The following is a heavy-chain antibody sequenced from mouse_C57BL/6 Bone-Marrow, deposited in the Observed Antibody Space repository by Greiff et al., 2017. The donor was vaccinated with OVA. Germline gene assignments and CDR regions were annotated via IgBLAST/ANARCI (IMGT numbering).Heavy chain of an antibody. CDR2: IDPENGDT. CDR1: GFNIKDDY. D-gene: IGHD1-1*01. V-gene: IGHV14-4*01. CDR3: TTSIYYYGSKDRYFDV. J-gene: IGHJ1*03. Sequence: VQLQQSGAELVRPGASVKLSCTASGFNIKDDYMHWVKQRPEQGLEWIGWIDPENGDTEYASKFQGKATITSDTSSNTAYLQISSLTAEDTAVYYCTTSIYYYGSKDRYFDVWGTGTTVTVSS.